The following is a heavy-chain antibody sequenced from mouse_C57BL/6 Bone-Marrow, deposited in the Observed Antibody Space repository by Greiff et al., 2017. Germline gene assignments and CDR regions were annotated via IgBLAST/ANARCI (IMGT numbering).Heavy chain of an antibody. CDR3: AIPEYYGPGYYFDY. J-gene: IGHJ2*01. CDR1: GYTFTEYT. V-gene: IGHV1-62-2*01. Sequence: VKLMESGAELVKPGASVTLSCKASGYTFTEYTIHWVKQRSGQGLEWIGWFYPGSGSIKYNEKFKDKATLTADKSSSPVYMELIRLTSEYSAFDFFAIPEYYGPGYYFDYWGQGTTLTVSS. CDR2: FYPGSGSI. D-gene: IGHD1-2*01.